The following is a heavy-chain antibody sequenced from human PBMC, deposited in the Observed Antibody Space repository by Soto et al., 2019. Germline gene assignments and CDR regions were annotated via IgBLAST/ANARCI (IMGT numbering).Heavy chain of an antibody. Sequence: SETLSLTCAVYGGSFSGYYWSWIRQPPGKGLEWIGEINHSGSTNYNPSLKSRVSISVGTSNNQFSLKLSSVTAADTAVYYCARGRGDGYNQHWYFDLWGRGTLVTVSS. J-gene: IGHJ2*01. D-gene: IGHD3-10*01. V-gene: IGHV4-34*01. CDR3: ARGRGDGYNQHWYFDL. CDR1: GGSFSGYY. CDR2: INHSGST.